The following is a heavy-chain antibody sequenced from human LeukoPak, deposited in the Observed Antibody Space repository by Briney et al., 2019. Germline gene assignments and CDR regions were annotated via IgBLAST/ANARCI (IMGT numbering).Heavy chain of an antibody. Sequence: SETLSLTCTVSGGSISSYYWSWIRQPAGKELEWIGRIHTSGSTNYNPSLKSRVTMSVDTSKNQFSLKLSSVAAADTTVYYCARTGTGSNWFDPWGQGTLVTVSS. CDR2: IHTSGST. J-gene: IGHJ5*02. D-gene: IGHD1-7*01. CDR3: ARTGTGSNWFDP. CDR1: GGSISSYY. V-gene: IGHV4-4*07.